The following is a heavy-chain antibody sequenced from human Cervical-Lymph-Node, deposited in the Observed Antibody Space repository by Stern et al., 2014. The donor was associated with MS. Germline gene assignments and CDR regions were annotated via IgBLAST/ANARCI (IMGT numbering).Heavy chain of an antibody. Sequence: QLQLQESGPGLVKPSETLSLTCTVSGGSISSSSYYWGWIRQPPGKGLEWIGSIYYSGSTYYNPSLKSRVTISVDTSKNQFSLKRSSVTAADTAVYYCARHIGDSSGRRPPYWYFDLWGRGTLVTVSS. CDR3: ARHIGDSSGRRPPYWYFDL. D-gene: IGHD6-19*01. J-gene: IGHJ2*01. CDR1: GGSISSSSYY. V-gene: IGHV4-39*01. CDR2: IYYSGST.